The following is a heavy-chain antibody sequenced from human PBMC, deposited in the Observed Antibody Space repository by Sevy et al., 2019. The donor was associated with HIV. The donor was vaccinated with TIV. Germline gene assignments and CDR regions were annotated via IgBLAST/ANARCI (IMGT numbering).Heavy chain of an antibody. CDR1: GFTFSSYG. V-gene: IGHV3-33*01. CDR2: IWYDGSSK. CDR3: ASGAYYYASRTENFDY. D-gene: IGHD3-10*01. Sequence: GGSLRLSCAASGFTFSSYGMHWFRQAPGKGLEWVAVIWYDGSSKYYADSVKGRFTISRDNSKNTLYLQMNSLRAEDTAVYYCASGAYYYASRTENFDYWGQRTLVTVSS. J-gene: IGHJ4*02.